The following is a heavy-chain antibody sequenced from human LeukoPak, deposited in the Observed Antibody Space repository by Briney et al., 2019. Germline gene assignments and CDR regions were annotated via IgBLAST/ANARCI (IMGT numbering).Heavy chain of an antibody. CDR1: GFTFSSYA. CDR3: AKGRGYSSSPGIDY. CDR2: ISGSA. V-gene: IGHV3-23*01. Sequence: SGGSLRLSCAASGFTFSSYAMSWVRQAPGKGLEWVSPISGSAYYADSVKGRFTISRDNSKNTLYLQMNSLRAEDTAVYYCAKGRGYSSSPGIDYWGQGTLDTVSS. D-gene: IGHD6-6*01. J-gene: IGHJ4*02.